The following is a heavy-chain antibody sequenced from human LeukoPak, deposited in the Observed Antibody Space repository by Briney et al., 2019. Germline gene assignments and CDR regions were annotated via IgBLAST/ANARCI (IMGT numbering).Heavy chain of an antibody. CDR3: ARDQDYYDSSGYDY. D-gene: IGHD3-22*01. CDR2: ISAYNGIT. CDR1: GYTFTSYG. J-gene: IGHJ4*02. Sequence: ASVKVSCKASGYTFTSYGISWVRQAPGQGLEWMGWISAYNGITNYAQKLQGRVTMTTDTSTSTAYMELRSLRSDDTAVYYCARDQDYYDSSGYDYWGQGTLVTVSS. V-gene: IGHV1-18*01.